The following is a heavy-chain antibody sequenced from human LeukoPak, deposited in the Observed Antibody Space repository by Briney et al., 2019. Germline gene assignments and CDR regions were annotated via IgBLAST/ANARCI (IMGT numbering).Heavy chain of an antibody. CDR2: ISYDGSNK. J-gene: IGHJ4*02. CDR1: GFTFSSYA. CDR3: ARGDYSFFDY. D-gene: IGHD4-11*01. V-gene: IGHV3-30*04. Sequence: GGTLRLSCAASGFTFSSYAMHWVRQAPGKGLEWVAVISYDGSNKYYADSVKGRFTISRDNAKNSLYLQMNSLRAEDTAVYYCARGDYSFFDYWGQGTLVTVSS.